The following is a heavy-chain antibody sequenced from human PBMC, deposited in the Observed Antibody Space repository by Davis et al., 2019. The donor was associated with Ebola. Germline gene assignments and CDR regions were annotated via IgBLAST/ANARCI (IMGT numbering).Heavy chain of an antibody. D-gene: IGHD3-3*01. CDR1: GGSFSGYY. CDR3: ARVAHYDFWSGYWGGMDV. J-gene: IGHJ6*02. V-gene: IGHV4-34*01. Sequence: SETLSLTCAVYGGSFSGYYWSWIRQPPGKGLEWIGEIYHSGSTNYNPSLKSRVTISVDTSKNQFSLKLSSVTAADTAVYYCARVAHYDFWSGYWGGMDVWGQGTTVTVSS. CDR2: IYHSGST.